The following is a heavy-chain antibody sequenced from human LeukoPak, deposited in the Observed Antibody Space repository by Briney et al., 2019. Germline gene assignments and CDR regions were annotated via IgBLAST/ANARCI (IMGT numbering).Heavy chain of an antibody. J-gene: IGHJ1*01. CDR1: GYSFTSYW. CDR2: IYPGDSDT. Sequence: GESLKISCKGSGYSFTSYWIGWVRQMPGKGLEWMGIIYPGDSDTRYSPSFQGQVTISADKSISTAYLQWSSLKASDTAMYYCARRAAYCSSTSCYKIPEYFQHWGQGTLVTVSS. CDR3: ARRAAYCSSTSCYKIPEYFQH. D-gene: IGHD2-2*01. V-gene: IGHV5-51*01.